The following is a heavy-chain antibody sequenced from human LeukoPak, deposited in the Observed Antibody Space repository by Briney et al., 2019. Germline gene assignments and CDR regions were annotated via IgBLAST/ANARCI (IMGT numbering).Heavy chain of an antibody. Sequence: PGGSLRLSCAASGFTFSSYEMNWVRQAPGKGLEWVSYISSSGSTIYYADSVKGRFTISRDNAKNSLYLQMNSLRAEDTAVYYCARDGTIFGVVIILYWGQGTLVTVSS. CDR3: ARDGTIFGVVIILY. CDR2: ISSSGSTI. V-gene: IGHV3-48*03. J-gene: IGHJ4*02. D-gene: IGHD3-3*01. CDR1: GFTFSSYE.